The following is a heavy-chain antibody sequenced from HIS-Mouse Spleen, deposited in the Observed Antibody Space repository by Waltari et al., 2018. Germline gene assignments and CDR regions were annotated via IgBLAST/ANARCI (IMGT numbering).Heavy chain of an antibody. V-gene: IGHV4-39*07. CDR2: MYYSGST. CDR1: GGPISSSRYY. D-gene: IGHD4-17*01. J-gene: IGHJ5*02. Sequence: QLQLQESGPGLVKPSETLSLTCTVSGGPISSSRYYWGWIRQPPGKGLEWIGSMYYSGSTYYNPSLKSRVTISVDTSKNQFSLKLSSVTAADTAVYYCARDYGDNWFDPWGQGTLVTVSS. CDR3: ARDYGDNWFDP.